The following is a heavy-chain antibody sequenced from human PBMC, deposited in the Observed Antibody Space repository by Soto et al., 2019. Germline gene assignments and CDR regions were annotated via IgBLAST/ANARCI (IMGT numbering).Heavy chain of an antibody. V-gene: IGHV3-11*01. D-gene: IGHD2-2*01. J-gene: IGHJ6*02. CDR2: ISSCGFIT. CDR1: GFTFSDYY. CDR3: ATGVVPATQWGYYSYGLDV. Sequence: QVHLVESGGGSLKPGGSLRLSCAASGFTFSDYYMSWIRHAPGKGLEWVSYISSCGFITYYADSVKGRFTTSWDKAKNSLYLHMNTLSANDTAVYYCATGVVPATQWGYYSYGLDVWGQGNTVTVSS.